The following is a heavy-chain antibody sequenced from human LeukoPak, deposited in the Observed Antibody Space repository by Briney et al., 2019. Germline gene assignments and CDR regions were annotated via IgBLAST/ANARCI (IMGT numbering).Heavy chain of an antibody. CDR1: QFTFSNYAM. V-gene: IGHV4-4*02. CDR3: VRDHYEAGVYLSTLVYYGMDV. J-gene: IGHJ6*02. CDR2: VYHSGST. Sequence: GSLRLSCAASQFTFSNYAMSWVRQPPGKGLEWIGEVYHSGSTNYNPSLMSRVTMSVDKSKNQFSLKLTSVTAADTAVYYCVRDHYEAGVYLSTLVYYGMDVWGRGTTVIVSS. D-gene: IGHD3-22*01.